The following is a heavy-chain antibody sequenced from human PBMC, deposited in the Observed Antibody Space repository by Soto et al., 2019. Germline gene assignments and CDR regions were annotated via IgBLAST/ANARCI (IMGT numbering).Heavy chain of an antibody. Sequence: XGSLILSCAASGFIFSTHDMHWVRQAPGKGLDWVALISYDGSNEYYAGSVKGRFTISRDISKNTLCLQMNSLRPEDTAVYYCAKGRDSSGYYYASWGQGALATVSS. CDR3: AKGRDSSGYYYAS. CDR2: ISYDGSNE. CDR1: GFIFSTHD. V-gene: IGHV3-30*18. J-gene: IGHJ4*02. D-gene: IGHD3-22*01.